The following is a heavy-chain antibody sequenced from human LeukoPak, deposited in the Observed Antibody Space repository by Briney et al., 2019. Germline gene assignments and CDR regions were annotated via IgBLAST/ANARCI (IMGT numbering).Heavy chain of an antibody. CDR3: AILYSSSWYVGH. V-gene: IGHV3-23*01. D-gene: IGHD6-13*01. CDR2: ISGSGGST. Sequence: PGGSLRLSCAASGFTFSSYAMSWVRQAPGKGLEWVSGISGSGGSTYYADSVKGRFTITRDNSKNTLYLQMNSLRAEDTAVYYCAILYSSSWYVGHWGQGTLVTVSS. J-gene: IGHJ4*02. CDR1: GFTFSSYA.